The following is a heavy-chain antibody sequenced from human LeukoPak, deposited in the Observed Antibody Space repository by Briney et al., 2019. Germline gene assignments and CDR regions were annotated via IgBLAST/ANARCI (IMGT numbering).Heavy chain of an antibody. J-gene: IGHJ5*02. Sequence: ASVKVSCKASGYTFTGYYMHWVRQAPGQGLEWMGWINPNSGGTNYAQKFQGRVTMTRDTSISTAYMELSRLRSDDTAVYYCATAPVDTAGMYNWFDPWGQGTLVTVSS. CDR3: ATAPVDTAGMYNWFDP. V-gene: IGHV1-2*02. D-gene: IGHD5-18*01. CDR1: GYTFTGYY. CDR2: INPNSGGT.